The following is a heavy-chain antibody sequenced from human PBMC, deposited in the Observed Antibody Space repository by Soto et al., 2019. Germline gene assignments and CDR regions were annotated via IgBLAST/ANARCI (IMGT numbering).Heavy chain of an antibody. Sequence: GGSLRLSCAASGFTFSSYWMSWVRQAPGKGLEWVANIKQDGSEKYYVDSVKGRFTISRDNAKNSLYLQMNSLRAEDTAVYYCARDQDSSGYYYVYHFDYWGPGTLVTVSS. CDR2: IKQDGSEK. CDR3: ARDQDSSGYYYVYHFDY. J-gene: IGHJ4*02. V-gene: IGHV3-7*01. CDR1: GFTFSSYW. D-gene: IGHD3-22*01.